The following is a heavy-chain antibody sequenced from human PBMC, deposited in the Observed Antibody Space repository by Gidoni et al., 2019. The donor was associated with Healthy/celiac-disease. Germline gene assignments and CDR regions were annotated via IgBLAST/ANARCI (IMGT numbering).Heavy chain of an antibody. CDR1: GFTFSSYS. J-gene: IGHJ6*02. V-gene: IGHV3-48*02. D-gene: IGHD3-10*01. CDR3: ARAPGPISGYYYYGMDV. Sequence: EVQLVESGGGLVQPGGSLRLSCAASGFTFSSYSMNWVRQAPGKGLEWVSYISSSSTIYYADSVKGRFTISRDNAKNSLYLQMNSLRDEDTAVYYCARAPGPISGYYYYGMDVWGQGTTVTVSS. CDR2: ISSSSTI.